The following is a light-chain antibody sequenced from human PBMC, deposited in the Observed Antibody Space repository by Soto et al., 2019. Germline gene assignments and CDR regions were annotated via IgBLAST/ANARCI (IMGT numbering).Light chain of an antibody. Sequence: EIVMTQSPATLSVSPGERATLSCRASQSVSSNLAWYQQKPGQAPRLLIYGASTRATGIPARFSGSGSGTEFTLTIGSLQSEDFAVYYCQRYNNWPPVTFGQGTKLEIK. V-gene: IGKV3-15*01. CDR2: GAS. CDR1: QSVSSN. CDR3: QRYNNWPPVT. J-gene: IGKJ2*01.